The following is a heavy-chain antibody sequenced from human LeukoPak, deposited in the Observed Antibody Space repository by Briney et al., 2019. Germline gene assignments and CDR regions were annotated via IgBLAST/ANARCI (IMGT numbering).Heavy chain of an antibody. CDR2: ISAYNGNT. D-gene: IGHD3-22*01. Sequence: ASVKVSCKASGYTLTSYGISWVRQAPGQGLEWMGWISAYNGNTNYAQKLQGRVTMTTDTSTSTAYMELRSLRSDDTAVYYCARRVRYYYDSSGYQYVVWFDPWGQGTLVTVSS. CDR1: GYTLTSYG. V-gene: IGHV1-18*01. CDR3: ARRVRYYYDSSGYQYVVWFDP. J-gene: IGHJ5*02.